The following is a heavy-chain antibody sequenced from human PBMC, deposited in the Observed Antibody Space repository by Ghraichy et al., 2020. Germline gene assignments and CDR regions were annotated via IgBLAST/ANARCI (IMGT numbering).Heavy chain of an antibody. CDR2: IYWDDDE. V-gene: IGHV2-5*02. Sequence: SGPTLVKPTQTLTLTCTFSGFSLSTSGVGVGWFRQPPGKALEWLALIYWDDDEHYSPSLKSRLTINKDTSKNQVVLTLTNMDPVDTGTYYCAHRGRGWSGYLGYFDSWGQGALVIVSS. D-gene: IGHD3-3*01. CDR3: AHRGRGWSGYLGYFDS. J-gene: IGHJ4*02. CDR1: GFSLSTSGVG.